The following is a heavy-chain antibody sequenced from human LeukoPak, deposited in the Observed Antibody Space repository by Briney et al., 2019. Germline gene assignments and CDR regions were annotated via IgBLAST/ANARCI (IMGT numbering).Heavy chain of an antibody. J-gene: IGHJ4*02. D-gene: IGHD2-15*01. CDR1: GFIFSSYA. CDR3: ASDRDIVVVVADPATFDY. CDR2: ISYDGSNK. Sequence: GRSLRLSCAASGFIFSSYAMHWVRQAPGKGLEWVAVISYDGSNKYYADSVKGRFTISRDNSKNTLYLQMNSLRAEDTAVYYCASDRDIVVVVADPATFDYWGQGTLVTVSS. V-gene: IGHV3-30*04.